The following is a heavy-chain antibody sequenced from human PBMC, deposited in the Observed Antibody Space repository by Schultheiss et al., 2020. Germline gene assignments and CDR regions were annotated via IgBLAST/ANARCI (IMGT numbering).Heavy chain of an antibody. D-gene: IGHD3-16*02. CDR2: IYHSGST. Sequence: SETLSLTCAVSGGSISSGGYSWSWIRQPPGKGLEWIGYIYHSGSTYYNPSLKSRVTISVDRSKNQFSLKLSSVTAADTAVYYCARLSPRYYYGMDVWGQGTTVTVSS. CDR3: ARLSPRYYYGMDV. V-gene: IGHV4-30-2*01. J-gene: IGHJ6*02. CDR1: GGSISSGGYS.